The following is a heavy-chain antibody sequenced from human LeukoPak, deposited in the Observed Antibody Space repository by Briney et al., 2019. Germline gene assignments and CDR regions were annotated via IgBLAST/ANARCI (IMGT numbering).Heavy chain of an antibody. CDR2: ISSSGSTI. D-gene: IGHD3-10*01. Sequence: GGSLRLSCATSGFSVSRNYMTWVRQAPGKGLEWVSYISSSGSTIYYADSVKGRFTISRDNAKNSLYLQMNSLRAEDTAVYYCAKGGHYYGSGSLDYWGQGTLVTVSS. V-gene: IGHV3-11*01. J-gene: IGHJ4*02. CDR3: AKGGHYYGSGSLDY. CDR1: GFSVSRNY.